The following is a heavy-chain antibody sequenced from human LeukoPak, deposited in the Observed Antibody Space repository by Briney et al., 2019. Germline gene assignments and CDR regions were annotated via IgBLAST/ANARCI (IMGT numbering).Heavy chain of an antibody. V-gene: IGHV3-30*18. CDR1: GFTFSSYG. CDR3: AKVFSGWYEYFQH. D-gene: IGHD6-19*01. CDR2: ISYDGSNK. J-gene: IGHJ1*01. Sequence: PGGSLRLSCAASGFTFSSYGIHWVRQAPGKGLEWVAVISYDGSNKYYADSVKGRLTISRHNSKNTLYLQMNSLRAEDTAVYYCAKVFSGWYEYFQHWGQGTLVTVSS.